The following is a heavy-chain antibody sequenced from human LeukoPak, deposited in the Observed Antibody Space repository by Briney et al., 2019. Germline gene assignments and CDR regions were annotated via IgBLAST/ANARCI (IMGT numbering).Heavy chain of an antibody. V-gene: IGHV1-8*02. CDR1: GGTFSSYA. CDR2: MNPNSGNT. J-gene: IGHJ4*02. D-gene: IGHD6-6*01. CDR3: ARGLSALFSYSSSDY. Sequence: ASVKVSCKASGGTFSSYAINWVRQATGQGLEWMGWMNPNSGNTGYAQKFQGRVTMTGNTSISTAYMELSSLRSEDTAVYYCARGLSALFSYSSSDYWGQGTLVTVSS.